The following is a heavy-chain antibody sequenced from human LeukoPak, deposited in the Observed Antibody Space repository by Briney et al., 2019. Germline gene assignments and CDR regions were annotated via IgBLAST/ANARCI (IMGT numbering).Heavy chain of an antibody. CDR2: IYYSGGT. J-gene: IGHJ4*02. V-gene: IGHV4-31*03. CDR3: ARDRGPYSGYDSYYFDY. CDR1: GGSISSGGYY. Sequence: TSETLSLTCTVSGGSISSGGYYWSWIRQHPGKGLEWIGYIYYSGGTYYNPSLKSRVTISVDTSKNQFSLKLSSVTAADTAVYYCARDRGPYSGYDSYYFDYWGQGTLVTVSS. D-gene: IGHD5-12*01.